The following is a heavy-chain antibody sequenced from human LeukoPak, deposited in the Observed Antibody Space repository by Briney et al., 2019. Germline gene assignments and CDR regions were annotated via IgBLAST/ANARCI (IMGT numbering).Heavy chain of an antibody. Sequence: GGSLRLSCAASGFIFSNYAMGWVRQAPGKGPEWVSSIRYNIENTHYADAVQGRFTISRDNPKNTLYLQMNSLRAEDTARYYCAKASTRDTGYYFDSWGQGTLVSVSS. V-gene: IGHV3-23*01. D-gene: IGHD3-9*01. CDR3: AKASTRDTGYYFDS. CDR1: GFIFSNYA. J-gene: IGHJ4*02. CDR2: IRYNIENT.